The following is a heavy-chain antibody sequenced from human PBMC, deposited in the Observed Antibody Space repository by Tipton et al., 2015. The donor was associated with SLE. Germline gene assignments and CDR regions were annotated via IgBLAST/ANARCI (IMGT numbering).Heavy chain of an antibody. CDR3: ARDSVEEWEQPDY. CDR2: IYYSGST. V-gene: IGHV4-31*11. CDR1: GGSFSAYY. Sequence: LRLSCAVYGGSFSAYYWSWIRQHPGKGLEWIGYIYYSGSTYYNPSLKSRVTISVDTSKNQFSLKLSSVTAADTAVYYCARDSVEEWEQPDYWGQGTLVTVSS. J-gene: IGHJ4*02. D-gene: IGHD1-26*01.